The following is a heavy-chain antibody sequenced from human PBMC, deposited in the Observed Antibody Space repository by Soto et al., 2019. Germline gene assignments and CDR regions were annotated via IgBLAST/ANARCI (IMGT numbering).Heavy chain of an antibody. CDR2: IYYRGST. D-gene: IGHD1-26*01. V-gene: IGHV4-59*11. CDR1: GGSISSHY. J-gene: IGHJ6*02. CDR3: ARDGREASGMDV. Sequence: SGALSVTCTVSGGSISSHYWSWVRQAPGKGLEWIGHIYYRGSTTYNPSLRSRSTISVDTSNNQFSLKLNSVTTADTAVYYCARDGREASGMDVWGQGTKVTVSS.